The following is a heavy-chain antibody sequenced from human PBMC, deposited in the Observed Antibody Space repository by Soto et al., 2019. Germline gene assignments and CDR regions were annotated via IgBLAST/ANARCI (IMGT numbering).Heavy chain of an antibody. CDR2: IWYDGSNK. J-gene: IGHJ6*02. V-gene: IGHV3-33*01. CDR3: ARDPILAHRAGMDV. Sequence: QVQLVESGGGVVQPGRSLRLSCAASGFTFSSYGMHWVRQAPGKGLEWVAVIWYDGSNKYYADSVKGRFTISRDNSKNTLYLQMNSLRAEDTAVYYCARDPILAHRAGMDVWGQGTTVTVSS. CDR1: GFTFSSYG.